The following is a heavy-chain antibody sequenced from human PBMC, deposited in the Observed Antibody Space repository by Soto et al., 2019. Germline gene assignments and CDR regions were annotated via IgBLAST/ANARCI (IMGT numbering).Heavy chain of an antibody. Sequence: SETLSLTCTVSGGSLSRYYWSWIRQTPGKGLEWIGYLYNTGSTIYNPSLESRVTISVDTSKNQFSLILNSVTAADTAVYYCARYKGDYGDYYILFASCGQGTLVTGS. D-gene: IGHD3-3*01. J-gene: IGHJ5*01. CDR3: ARYKGDYGDYYILFAS. V-gene: IGHV4-59*01. CDR1: GGSLSRYY. CDR2: LYNTGST.